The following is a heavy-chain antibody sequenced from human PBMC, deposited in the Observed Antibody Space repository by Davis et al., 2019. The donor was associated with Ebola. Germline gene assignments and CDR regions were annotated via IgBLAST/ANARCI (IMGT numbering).Heavy chain of an antibody. J-gene: IGHJ4*02. CDR1: RDSVSGNNGS. D-gene: IGHD5-12*01. CDR3: ARGWLRSGLDS. V-gene: IGHV6-1*01. Sequence: HPQTPSLTPATSRDSVSGNNGSWNCTRQSPSRGLELLGRTYYSAKWYYDYAVSVKSRITIYPDTSKNQFYLHLNSVTPEDTAVYYCARGWLRSGLDSWGQGTLVTVSS. CDR2: TYYSAKWYY.